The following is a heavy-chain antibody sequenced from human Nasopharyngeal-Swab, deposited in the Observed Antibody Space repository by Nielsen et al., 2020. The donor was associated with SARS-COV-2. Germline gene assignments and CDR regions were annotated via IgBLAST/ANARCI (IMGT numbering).Heavy chain of an antibody. CDR2: ISSSSSTI. V-gene: IGHV3-48*01. Sequence: WIRQPPGKGLEWVSYISSSSSTIYYADSVKGRFTISRDKAKNSLYLQMNSLRAEDTAVYYCARDSSWCRDGYYRGDYWGQGTLVTVSS. D-gene: IGHD5-24*01. CDR3: ARDSSWCRDGYYRGDY. J-gene: IGHJ4*02.